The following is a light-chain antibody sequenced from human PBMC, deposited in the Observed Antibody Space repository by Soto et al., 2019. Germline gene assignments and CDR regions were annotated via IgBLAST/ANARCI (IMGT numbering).Light chain of an antibody. CDR1: QDIGSA. CDR3: QQFNGFPLT. J-gene: IGKJ4*01. Sequence: IQLTQSPSSLSASVGDRVTITCRAGQDIGSALAWYQQRPGKAPKLLLYDASNLEAGVPSRFSGSGSGTDFTLTIASLRPEDFATYYFQQFNGFPLTFGGGTKVQLK. V-gene: IGKV1-13*02. CDR2: DAS.